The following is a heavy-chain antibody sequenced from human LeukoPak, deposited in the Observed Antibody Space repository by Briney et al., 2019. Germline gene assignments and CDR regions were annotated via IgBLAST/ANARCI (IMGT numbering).Heavy chain of an antibody. Sequence: PSETLSLTCAVYGGSFSGYYWSWIRQPPGKGLEWIGEINHSGSTNYNPSLKSRVTVSVDTSKNQFSLKLSSVTAADTAVYYCAKDRDDYYYGSGSPGYWGQGTLVTVSS. V-gene: IGHV4-34*01. J-gene: IGHJ4*02. CDR2: INHSGST. CDR3: AKDRDDYYYGSGSPGY. D-gene: IGHD3-10*01. CDR1: GGSFSGYY.